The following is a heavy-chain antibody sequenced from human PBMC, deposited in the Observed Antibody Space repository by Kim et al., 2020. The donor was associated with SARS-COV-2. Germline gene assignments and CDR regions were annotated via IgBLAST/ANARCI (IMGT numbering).Heavy chain of an antibody. CDR2: INPNSGGT. J-gene: IGHJ5*02. CDR1: GYTFTGYY. D-gene: IGHD3-9*01. Sequence: ASVKVSCKASGYTFTGYYMHWVRQAPGQGLEWMGWINPNSGGTNYAQKFQGRVTMTRATSISTAYMELSRLRSDDTAVYYCARDATKGVLRYFDWSSTRVGWFDPWGQGTLVTVSS. V-gene: IGHV1-2*02. CDR3: ARDATKGVLRYFDWSSTRVGWFDP.